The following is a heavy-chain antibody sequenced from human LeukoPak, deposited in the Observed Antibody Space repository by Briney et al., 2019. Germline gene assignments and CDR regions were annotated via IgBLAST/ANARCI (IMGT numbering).Heavy chain of an antibody. D-gene: IGHD3-22*01. V-gene: IGHV3-30*18. CDR3: AKEGGGDSSGPDY. Sequence: GRSLRLSCAASGFTFSSYGMHWVRQAPGKGLEWVAVISYDGSNKYYADSVKGRFTISRANSKNTLYLQMNSLRAEDTAVYYCAKEGGGDSSGPDYWGQGTLVTVSS. J-gene: IGHJ4*02. CDR1: GFTFSSYG. CDR2: ISYDGSNK.